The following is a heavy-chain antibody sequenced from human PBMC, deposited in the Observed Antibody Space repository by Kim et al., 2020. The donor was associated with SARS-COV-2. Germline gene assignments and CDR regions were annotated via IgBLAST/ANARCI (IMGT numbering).Heavy chain of an antibody. V-gene: IGHV3-30*04. CDR1: GFTFSSYT. CDR2: LLYDGSNK. CDR3: ARDTEESTVALRIWDYYYGMDV. Sequence: GGSLRLSCAASGFTFSSYTMHWVRQAPGKGLEWVALLLYDGSNKQYADSVKGRFTISRDNSRNTLYLQMNSLRAEDTAVYYCARDTEESTVALRIWDYYYGMDVWGQGTTVTVSS. D-gene: IGHD6-19*01. J-gene: IGHJ6*02.